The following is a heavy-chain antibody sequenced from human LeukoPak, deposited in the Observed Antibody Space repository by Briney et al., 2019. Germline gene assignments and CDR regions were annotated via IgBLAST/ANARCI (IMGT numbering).Heavy chain of an antibody. V-gene: IGHV3-48*03. J-gene: IGHJ6*02. CDR3: ARARRLTYGMDV. CDR2: ISSSGSTI. Sequence: PGGSLRLSCAASGFTFSSYEMNWVRQAPGKGLEWVSYISSSGSTIYYADSVKGRFTISRDNAKNSLYLQMNSLRAEDTAVYYCARARRLTYGMDVWGQGAMVTVSS. CDR1: GFTFSSYE. D-gene: IGHD6-19*01.